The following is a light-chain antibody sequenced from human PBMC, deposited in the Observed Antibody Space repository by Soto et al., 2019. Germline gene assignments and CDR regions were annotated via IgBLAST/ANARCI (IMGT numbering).Light chain of an antibody. CDR1: SSDIGSYHY. J-gene: IGLJ1*01. CDR3: ISYRGSDASYV. CDR2: EVR. Sequence: QSAPAQPASVSRTPGQLITISCTGTSSDIGSYHYVACYQQFPGKTPKLIIYEVRNRPSGVSFRFSGSKSGNTASLTISGLQAEDEADYYCISYRGSDASYVFGTGTKVTVL. V-gene: IGLV2-14*01.